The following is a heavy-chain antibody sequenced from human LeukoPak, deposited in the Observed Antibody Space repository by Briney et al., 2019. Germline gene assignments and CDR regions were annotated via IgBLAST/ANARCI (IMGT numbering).Heavy chain of an antibody. Sequence: GGSLRLSCAASGFTFSSYAMSWVRQAPGKGLEWVSAISGSGGSTYYADSVKGRFTISRDNSKNTLYLQMNSLRAEDTAVYYCAKDRVSYPHYDYVWGSYTNWGQGTLVTVSS. CDR1: GFTFSSYA. D-gene: IGHD3-16*01. CDR2: ISGSGGST. CDR3: AKDRVSYPHYDYVWGSYTN. J-gene: IGHJ4*02. V-gene: IGHV3-23*01.